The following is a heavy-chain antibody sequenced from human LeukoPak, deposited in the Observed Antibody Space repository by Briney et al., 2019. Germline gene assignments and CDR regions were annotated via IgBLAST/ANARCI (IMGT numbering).Heavy chain of an antibody. Sequence: GGSPRLSCAASGFTFSSYSMNWVRQAPGKGLEWVSSISTSSYIYYADSVKGRFTISRDNAKNSLYLQMNSLRAEDTAVYYCAKDARRTSGWYFFDYWGQGTLVTVSS. CDR2: ISTSSYI. CDR3: AKDARRTSGWYFFDY. J-gene: IGHJ4*02. D-gene: IGHD6-19*01. V-gene: IGHV3-21*01. CDR1: GFTFSSYS.